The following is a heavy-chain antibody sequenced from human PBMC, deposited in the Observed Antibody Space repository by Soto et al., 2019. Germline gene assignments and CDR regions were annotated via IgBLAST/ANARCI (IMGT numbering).Heavy chain of an antibody. CDR3: ARHRYYEGSVPGYGMDV. Sequence: PGGSLRLSCAASGFTFSSYWMHWVRQAPGKGLVWVSRTNSDGSSTSYADSVKGRFTISRDNAKNTLYLQMNSLRAEDTAVYYCARHRYYEGSVPGYGMDVWGQGTTVTVSS. CDR1: GFTFSSYW. CDR2: TNSDGSST. J-gene: IGHJ6*02. V-gene: IGHV3-74*01. D-gene: IGHD3-16*01.